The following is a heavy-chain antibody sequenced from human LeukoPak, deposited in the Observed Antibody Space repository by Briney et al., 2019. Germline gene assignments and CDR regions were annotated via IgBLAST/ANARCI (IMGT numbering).Heavy chain of an antibody. Sequence: PGGSLRLSCAASGFTFSAYNMNWVRRTPGKGLEWVSSITTSSSYMFYADSVKGRFTISRDNSKNTLYLQMSSLRAEDTAVYYCAIRTGRIPYYFDYWGQGTLVTVSS. CDR1: GFTFSAYN. CDR3: AIRTGRIPYYFDY. D-gene: IGHD1-14*01. V-gene: IGHV3-21*04. CDR2: ITTSSSYM. J-gene: IGHJ4*02.